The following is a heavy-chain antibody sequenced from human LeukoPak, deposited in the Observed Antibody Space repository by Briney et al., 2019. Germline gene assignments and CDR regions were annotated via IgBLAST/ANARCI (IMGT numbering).Heavy chain of an antibody. D-gene: IGHD3-22*01. CDR3: AMYYYDSSGYTIGYFDY. CDR2: ISSSSSYI. Sequence: PGGSLRLSCAASGFTFSSYSMNWVRQASGKGLEWVSSISSSSSYIYYADSVKGRFTISRDNAKNSLYLQMNSLRAEDTAVYYCAMYYYDSSGYTIGYFDYWGQGTLVTVSS. CDR1: GFTFSSYS. V-gene: IGHV3-21*01. J-gene: IGHJ4*02.